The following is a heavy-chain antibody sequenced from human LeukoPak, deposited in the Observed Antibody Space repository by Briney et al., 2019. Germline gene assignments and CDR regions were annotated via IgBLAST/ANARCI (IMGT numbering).Heavy chain of an antibody. CDR1: GFTFDDYT. CDR3: ARNYYDTKTYYFDY. J-gene: IGHJ4*02. D-gene: IGHD3-22*01. Sequence: EALRLSCAASGFTFDDYTMHWVRQAPGKGLEWVSLISWDGGSTYYADSVKGRFTISRDNSKNSLYLQMNSLRTEDTALYYCARNYYDTKTYYFDYWGQGTLVTVSS. V-gene: IGHV3-43*01. CDR2: ISWDGGST.